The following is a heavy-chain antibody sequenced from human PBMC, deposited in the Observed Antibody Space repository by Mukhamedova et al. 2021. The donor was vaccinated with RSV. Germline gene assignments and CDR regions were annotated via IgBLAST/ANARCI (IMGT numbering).Heavy chain of an antibody. V-gene: IGHV3-43*01. J-gene: IGHJ5*02. Sequence: GKGLEWVSLITWDGVSSFYADSVKGRFTLSRDNTKNSVSLQMHSLRTEDTALYYCAKEHYHGSGNYCLPDLWGQGALVIVS. CDR2: ITWDGVSS. D-gene: IGHD3-10*01. CDR3: AKEHYHGSGNYCLPDL.